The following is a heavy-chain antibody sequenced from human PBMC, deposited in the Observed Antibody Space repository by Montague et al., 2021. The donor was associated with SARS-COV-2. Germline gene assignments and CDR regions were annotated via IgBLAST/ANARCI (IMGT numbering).Heavy chain of an antibody. Sequence: TLSLTCTVSGDSISSGGCYWSWIRPPPGQGLEWIGYIYYSGSTYYNPSLKSRVTISVDTSKNQFSLKLSSVTAADTAVYYCARVRGLTIFGVVGPFDYWGQGTLVTVSS. CDR2: IYYSGST. J-gene: IGHJ4*02. CDR1: GDSISSGGCY. CDR3: ARVRGLTIFGVVGPFDY. V-gene: IGHV4-31*03. D-gene: IGHD3-3*01.